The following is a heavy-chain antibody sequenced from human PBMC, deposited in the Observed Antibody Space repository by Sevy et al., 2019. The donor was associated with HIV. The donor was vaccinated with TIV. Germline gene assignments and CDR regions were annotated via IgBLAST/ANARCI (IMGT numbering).Heavy chain of an antibody. D-gene: IGHD3-22*01. J-gene: IGHJ4*02. CDR1: GLSFSNYD. Sequence: GGSLRLSCAASGLSFSNYDIHWVRQAPGKGLEWVAVISDDGNYKDYADSVKGRFTISRDNSKNTLYVQMNSLRAEDTAVYYCVTLDYYDNTGSHPGYFDYWGQGTLVTVSS. CDR2: ISDDGNYK. CDR3: VTLDYYDNTGSHPGYFDY. V-gene: IGHV3-30*04.